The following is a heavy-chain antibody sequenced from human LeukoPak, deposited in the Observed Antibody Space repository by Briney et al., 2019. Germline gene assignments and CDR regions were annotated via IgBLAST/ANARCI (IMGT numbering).Heavy chain of an antibody. J-gene: IGHJ4*02. V-gene: IGHV3-23*01. D-gene: IGHD2-8*02. CDR2: IFPSGGEI. CDR3: ATYRQVLLPFES. Sequence: PGGSLRLSCAASGFTFSSYWMIWVRQPPGKGLEWVSSIFPSGGEIHYADSVRGRFTISRDNSKSTLSLQMNSLRVEDTAIYYCATYRQVLLPFESWGQGTLVTVSS. CDR1: GFTFSSYW.